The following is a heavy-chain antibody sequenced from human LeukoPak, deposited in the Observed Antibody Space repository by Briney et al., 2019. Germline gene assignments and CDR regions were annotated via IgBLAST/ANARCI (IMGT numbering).Heavy chain of an antibody. J-gene: IGHJ4*02. D-gene: IGHD3-22*01. CDR1: GFSFSDYA. Sequence: GGSLRLSCAASGFSFSDYAMTWVRQAPGKGLGWISYISSSGGAIFYADSVQGRFTISRDNAKNSLFLQTNSLRAEDTAVYYCAREKWLFFWGQGALVTVSS. V-gene: IGHV3-11*04. CDR3: AREKWLFF. CDR2: ISSSGGAI.